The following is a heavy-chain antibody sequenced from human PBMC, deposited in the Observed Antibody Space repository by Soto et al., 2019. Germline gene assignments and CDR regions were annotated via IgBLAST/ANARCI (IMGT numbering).Heavy chain of an antibody. CDR1: GFTFSSYA. CDR2: ISYDGSKK. J-gene: IGHJ4*02. V-gene: IGHV3-30-3*01. D-gene: IGHD3-10*01. Sequence: QVQLVESGGGVVQPGRSLRLSCAASGFTFSSYAMHWVRQAPGKGLEWVAVISYDGSKKYYADSVKGRLTISRDKSKNRLYLERSGLRAEDTSVYYCARDPVGSYDGSGSYCFDYWGQGTLVTVSS. CDR3: ARDPVGSYDGSGSYCFDY.